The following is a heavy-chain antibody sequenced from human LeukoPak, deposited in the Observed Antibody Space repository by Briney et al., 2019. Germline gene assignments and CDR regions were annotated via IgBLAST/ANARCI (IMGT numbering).Heavy chain of an antibody. Sequence: GASVKVPCKVSGYTLTELSMHWVRQAPGRGLEWMGGFDPEDGETIYAQKFQGRVTMTEDTSTDTAYMELSSLRSEDTAVYYCATEVNGYSYGPKFDYWGQGTLVTVSS. V-gene: IGHV1-24*01. CDR3: ATEVNGYSYGPKFDY. CDR1: GYTLTELS. CDR2: FDPEDGET. D-gene: IGHD5-18*01. J-gene: IGHJ4*02.